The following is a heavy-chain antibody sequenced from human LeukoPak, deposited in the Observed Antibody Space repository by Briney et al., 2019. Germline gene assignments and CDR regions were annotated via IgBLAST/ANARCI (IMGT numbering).Heavy chain of an antibody. CDR1: GGTFSSYA. J-gene: IGHJ3*02. Sequence: GASVKVSCKASGGTFSSYAISWVRQAPGQGLEWMGRIIPILGIANYAQKFQGRVTITADKSTSTAYMELSSLRSEDTAVYYCARAWTPGAFDIWGQGTMVTVSS. CDR3: ARAWTPGAFDI. V-gene: IGHV1-69*04. CDR2: IIPILGIA. D-gene: IGHD1-1*01.